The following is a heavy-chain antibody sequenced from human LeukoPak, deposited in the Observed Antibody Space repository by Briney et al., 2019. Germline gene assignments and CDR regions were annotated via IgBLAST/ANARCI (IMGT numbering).Heavy chain of an antibody. CDR1: GFTFSSYA. CDR3: ARDLELSAVYYFDS. Sequence: PGGSLRLSCAASGFTFSSYAMSWVRQAPGKGLEWVSAISGSGGSTYYADSVKGRFTISRDNSKNMLYLQMNSLRADDTAVYYCARDLELSAVYYFDSWGQGTLVIVSS. J-gene: IGHJ4*02. CDR2: ISGSGGST. V-gene: IGHV3-23*01. D-gene: IGHD3-3*01.